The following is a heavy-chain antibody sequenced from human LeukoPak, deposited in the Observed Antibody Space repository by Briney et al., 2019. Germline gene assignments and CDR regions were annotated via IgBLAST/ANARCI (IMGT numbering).Heavy chain of an antibody. CDR3: ARLIVVVIATDY. CDR1: GYSISSGYY. CDR2: IYHSGST. D-gene: IGHD2-21*01. J-gene: IGHJ4*02. V-gene: IGHV4-38-2*01. Sequence: ASETLSLTCAVSGYSISSGYYWGWIRQPPGKGLEWIGSIYHSGSTYYNPSLKSRVTISVDTSKNQFSLKLSSVTAADTAVYYCARLIVVVIATDYWGQGTLVTVSS.